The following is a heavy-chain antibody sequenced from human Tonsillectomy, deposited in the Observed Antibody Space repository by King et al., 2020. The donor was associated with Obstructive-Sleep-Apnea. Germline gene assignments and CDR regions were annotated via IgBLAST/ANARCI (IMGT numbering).Heavy chain of an antibody. D-gene: IGHD2-15*01. CDR1: GFTFRSYG. J-gene: IGHJ6*02. V-gene: IGHV3-33*01. Sequence: VQLVESGGGVVQPGRSLRLSCEVSGFTFRSYGMHWVRQAPGKGLEWGAVIWYDGSYKYYADSVKGRFTISRDNSKNTLYLEMRSLRVEDTAVYYGARDYIEVVVAGSQVGMDVWGQGTSVTVSS. CDR3: ARDYIEVVVAGSQVGMDV. CDR2: IWYDGSYK.